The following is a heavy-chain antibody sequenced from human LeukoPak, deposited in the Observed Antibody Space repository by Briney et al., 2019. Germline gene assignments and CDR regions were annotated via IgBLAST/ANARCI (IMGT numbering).Heavy chain of an antibody. D-gene: IGHD3-10*01. V-gene: IGHV4-4*07. CDR1: GGSISSYY. Sequence: SETLSLTCTVSGGSISSYYWSWIRRPAGKGLEWIGRIYTSGSTNYNPSLKSRVTMSVDTSKNQFSLKLSSVTAADTAVYYCARTAEGVYYGSGSYYVLDYWGQGTLVTVSS. CDR2: IYTSGST. CDR3: ARTAEGVYYGSGSYYVLDY. J-gene: IGHJ4*02.